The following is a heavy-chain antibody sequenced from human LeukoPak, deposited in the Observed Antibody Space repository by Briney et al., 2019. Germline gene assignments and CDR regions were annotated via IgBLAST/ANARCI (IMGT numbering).Heavy chain of an antibody. J-gene: IGHJ4*02. D-gene: IGHD3-10*01. V-gene: IGHV3-30-3*01. CDR2: ISYDGSNK. Sequence: GGSLRLSCAASGFTFSSYAMHWVRQAPGKGLEWVAVISYDGSNKYYADSVEGRFTISRDNSKNTLYLQMNSLRAEDTAVYYCARPLVLWFGEFQPVDYWGQGTLVTVSS. CDR3: ARPLVLWFGEFQPVDY. CDR1: GFTFSSYA.